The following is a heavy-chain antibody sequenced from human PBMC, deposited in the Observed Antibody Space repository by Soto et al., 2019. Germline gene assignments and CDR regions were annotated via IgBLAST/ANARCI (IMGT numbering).Heavy chain of an antibody. D-gene: IGHD3-9*01. CDR2: IYRGGNS. Sequence: PSETLSLTCSVSGGSISSGNWWTWVRQPPGKGLEWIGEIYRGGNSNYNPSLKSRVIISVDKSNNQFSLNLSSVTAADTAFYYCAHCASLRYFDSRGQGALVTVSS. CDR3: AHCASLRYFDS. CDR1: GGSISSGNW. J-gene: IGHJ4*02. V-gene: IGHV4-4*02.